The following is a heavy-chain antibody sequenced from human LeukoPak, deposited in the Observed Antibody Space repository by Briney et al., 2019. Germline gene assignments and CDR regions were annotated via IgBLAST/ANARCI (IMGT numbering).Heavy chain of an antibody. CDR2: IWYDGSNK. J-gene: IGHJ6*01. Sequence: GGSLRLSCAASGFTFSSYGMHWVRQAPGKGLEWVAVIWYDGSNKYYADSVKGRFTISRDNAKNSLYLQMNSLRAEDTAVYYCARAGGYYSYYYGMDVWGQGTTVTVSS. V-gene: IGHV3-33*01. CDR3: ARAGGYYSYYYGMDV. D-gene: IGHD3-10*01. CDR1: GFTFSSYG.